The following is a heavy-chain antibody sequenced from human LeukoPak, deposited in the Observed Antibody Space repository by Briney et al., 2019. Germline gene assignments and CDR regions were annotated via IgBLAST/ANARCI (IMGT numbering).Heavy chain of an antibody. Sequence: SGTLSLTCAVSGGSISSSNWWSWVRQPPGQGLEWIGEIYHGGSTNYNPSLKSRVTISVDTSKNQFSLKLSSVTAADTAVYYCARDSLELDYWGQGTLVTVSS. J-gene: IGHJ4*02. CDR1: GGSISSSNW. CDR2: IYHGGST. D-gene: IGHD1-1*01. CDR3: ARDSLELDY. V-gene: IGHV4-4*02.